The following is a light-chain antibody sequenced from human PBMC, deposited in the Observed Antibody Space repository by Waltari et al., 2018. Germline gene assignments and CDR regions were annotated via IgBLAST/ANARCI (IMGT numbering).Light chain of an antibody. V-gene: IGKV1-5*03. CDR1: QSISTW. CDR2: QAS. CDR3: QQYDSYPLT. J-gene: IGKJ4*01. Sequence: DIQMTQSPSTLSAPLGDRVTITCRASQSISTWLAWYQQKPGKAPNLLIYQASNLESGVPSRFSGNGSGTEFTLTISSLQPDDFATYFCQQYDSYPLTFGGGTNVEIK.